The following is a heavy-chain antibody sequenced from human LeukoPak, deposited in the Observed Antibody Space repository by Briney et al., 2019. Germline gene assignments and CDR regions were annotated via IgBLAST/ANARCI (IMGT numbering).Heavy chain of an antibody. Sequence: SETLSLTCTVSGGSISSYYWSWIRQPPGKGLEWIAYIYYTGSANYNPSLKSRVTISVNTSKNQFSLKLSSVTAADTAVYYCARVSFKGIDWGQGTPVTVSS. J-gene: IGHJ4*02. V-gene: IGHV4-59*01. CDR3: ARVSFKGID. CDR1: GGSISSYY. D-gene: IGHD2-21*01. CDR2: IYYTGSA.